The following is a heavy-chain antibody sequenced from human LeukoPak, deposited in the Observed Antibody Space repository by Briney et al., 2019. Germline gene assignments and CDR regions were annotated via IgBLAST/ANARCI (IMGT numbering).Heavy chain of an antibody. J-gene: IGHJ4*02. CDR2: IYTSGST. V-gene: IGHV4-4*07. D-gene: IGHD3-3*01. CDR3: ARERDLNYDFWSGYYFDY. CDR1: GGSISSYY. Sequence: SETLSLTCTVSGGSISSYYWSWIRQPDGKGLEWIGRIYTSGSTNYNPSLKSRVTMSVDTSKNQFSLKLSSVTAADTAVYYCARERDLNYDFWSGYYFDYWGQGTLVTVSS.